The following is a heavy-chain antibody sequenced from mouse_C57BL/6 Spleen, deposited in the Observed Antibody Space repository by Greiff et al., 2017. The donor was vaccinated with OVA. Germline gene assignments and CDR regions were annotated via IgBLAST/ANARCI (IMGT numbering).Heavy chain of an antibody. J-gene: IGHJ2*01. CDR2: IYPGSGST. Sequence: VQLQQPGAELVKPGASVKMSCKASGYTFTSYWITWVKQRPGQGLEWIGDIYPGSGSTNYNEKFKSKATLTVDTSSSTAYMQLSSLTSEDSAVYYCAREETAQAIFDYWGQGTTLTVSS. CDR3: AREETAQAIFDY. CDR1: GYTFTSYW. V-gene: IGHV1-55*01. D-gene: IGHD3-2*02.